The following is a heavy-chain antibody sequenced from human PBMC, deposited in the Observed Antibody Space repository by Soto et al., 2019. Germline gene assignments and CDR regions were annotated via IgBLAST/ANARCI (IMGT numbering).Heavy chain of an antibody. V-gene: IGHV3-15*01. J-gene: IGHJ3*01. CDR3: TTDPNWDNFNGPLSH. D-gene: IGHD1-1*01. CDR1: GFTFSNAW. CDR2: IKSKTDGGTT. Sequence: GGSLRLSCAASGFTFSNAWMSWVRQAPGKGLEWVGRIKSKTDGGTTDYAAPVKGRFTISRDDSKNTLYLQMNSLKTEDTAVYYCTTDPNWDNFNGPLSHWGQGTMVTVSS.